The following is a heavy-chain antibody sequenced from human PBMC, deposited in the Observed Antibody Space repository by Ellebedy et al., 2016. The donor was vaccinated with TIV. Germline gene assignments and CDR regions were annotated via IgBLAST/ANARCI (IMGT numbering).Heavy chain of an antibody. J-gene: IGHJ4*02. CDR1: GFTFSNHG. CDR2: ISYDGSNE. CDR3: AKELAPHSSGWHYFDS. D-gene: IGHD6-19*01. V-gene: IGHV3-30*18. Sequence: GESLKISXKASGFTFSNHGIHWVRQAPGKGLEWVAVISYDGSNEYYADSVKGRFTVSRDNSKNTVYLQMNSLRAEDTAVYYCAKELAPHSSGWHYFDSWGQGTLVTVSS.